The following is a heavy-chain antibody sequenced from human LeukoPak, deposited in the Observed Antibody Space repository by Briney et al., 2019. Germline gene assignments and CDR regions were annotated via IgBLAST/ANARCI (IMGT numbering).Heavy chain of an antibody. J-gene: IGHJ4*02. CDR1: EFTLSSNY. V-gene: IGHV3-53*01. D-gene: IGHD3-10*01. CDR2: IYGDGRT. CDR3: ARSPSYYGSAHYFDY. Sequence: GGSLRLSCAASEFTLSSNYMSWVRQAPGKGLEWVSIIYGDGRTYYADSVKGRFTISRDNSKNTLFLQMNSLGAEDTAVYYCARSPSYYGSAHYFDYWGQGTLVTVSS.